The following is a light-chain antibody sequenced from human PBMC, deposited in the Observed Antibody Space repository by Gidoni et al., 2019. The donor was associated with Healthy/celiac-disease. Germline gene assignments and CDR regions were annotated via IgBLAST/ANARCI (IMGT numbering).Light chain of an antibody. J-gene: IGLJ3*02. V-gene: IGLV2-23*01. CDR2: EGS. CDR1: SSDVGSYNL. Sequence: QSALTQPASVSGSPGPSITISCTGTSSDVGSYNLVSWYQHHPGKAPKLMLYEGSKRPSGVSNRFSGSKAGNTASLTISGLQAEDEADYYCCSYAVSSSWVFGGGTKLTVL. CDR3: CSYAVSSSWV.